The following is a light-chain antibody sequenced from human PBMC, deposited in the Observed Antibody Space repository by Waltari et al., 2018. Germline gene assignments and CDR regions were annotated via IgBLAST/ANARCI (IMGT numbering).Light chain of an antibody. Sequence: DIVLTQSPATLSLSPGERATLSCRASQSVSSYLAWYQHKPGQAPRLLIYDASNRATGIPARFSGSGSGTDFTLTISNLEPEDFAVYYCQQRSNWPPYTFGQGTKLEIK. CDR3: QQRSNWPPYT. V-gene: IGKV3-11*01. J-gene: IGKJ2*01. CDR1: QSVSSY. CDR2: DAS.